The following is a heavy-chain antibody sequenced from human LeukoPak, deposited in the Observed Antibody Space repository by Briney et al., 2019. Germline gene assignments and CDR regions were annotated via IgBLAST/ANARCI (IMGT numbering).Heavy chain of an antibody. CDR2: ISYDGSSK. CDR3: ARDEYYDSSGFIHAFDI. Sequence: GGSLRLSCAASGFTFSSYAMHWVRQAPGKGLEGVAVISYDGSSKYYADSVKGRFTISRDNSKNTLYLQMNSLRAEDTAVYYCARDEYYDSSGFIHAFDIWGQGTMVTVAS. CDR1: GFTFSSYA. D-gene: IGHD3-22*01. J-gene: IGHJ3*02. V-gene: IGHV3-30*04.